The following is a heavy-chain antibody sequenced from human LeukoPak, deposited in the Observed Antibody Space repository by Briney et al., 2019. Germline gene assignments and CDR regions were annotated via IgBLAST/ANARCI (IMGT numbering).Heavy chain of an antibody. CDR2: FDRGRDGK. CDR3: AREVGSSRAFDI. CDR1: GFRFSDYY. Sequence: VGSLRLSCAGSGFRFSDYYMAWIRQTPGKGLQRVSFFDRGRDGKAHADSVQGRFTFSRDNDKNSLYLLLNSLTAEDTAVYYCAREVGSSRAFDIWGQGTMVTVSS. V-gene: IGHV3-11*05. J-gene: IGHJ3*02. D-gene: IGHD2-15*01.